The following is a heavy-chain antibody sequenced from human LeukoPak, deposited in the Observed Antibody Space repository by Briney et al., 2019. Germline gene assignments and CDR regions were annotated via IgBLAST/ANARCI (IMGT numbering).Heavy chain of an antibody. J-gene: IGHJ4*02. V-gene: IGHV3-33*01. CDR3: AREGHLNYCDY. CDR2: IWSDGSNM. CDR1: GFTFSTYV. Sequence: GRSLRLSCAASGFTFSTYVMHWVRQAPGRGLEWVTAIWSDGSNMYYADSVKGRFTISRDNSMNTLYLQMSGLRADDTAVYYCAREGHLNYCDYWGQGTLVTVSS.